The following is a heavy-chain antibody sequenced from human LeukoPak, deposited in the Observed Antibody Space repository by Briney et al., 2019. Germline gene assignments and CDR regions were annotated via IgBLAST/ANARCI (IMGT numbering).Heavy chain of an antibody. V-gene: IGHV1-8*01. CDR1: GYTFTSYD. CDR2: MNPNSGNT. Sequence: ASVTLSLKASGYTFTSYDIYWVRQAPGQGLEWMGWMNPNSGNTGYAQKFQGRVTMTRNTSISTAYMELSSLRSEDTAVYYGARLDLPATRFDYWGQGTLVTVSS. D-gene: IGHD5-24*01. J-gene: IGHJ4*02. CDR3: ARLDLPATRFDY.